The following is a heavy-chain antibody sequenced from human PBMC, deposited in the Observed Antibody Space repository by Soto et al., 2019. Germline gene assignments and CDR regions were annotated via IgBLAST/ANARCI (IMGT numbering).Heavy chain of an antibody. D-gene: IGHD6-13*01. Sequence: QVQLQESGPGLVKPSETLSLTCTVSGGSISRYYWNWIRQPPGKGLEWIAYIDHSGSTYYNPSLQSRVPIPTDTSKNRFSLNLSSVPAADNAIYYCARRVFSAPQILSVTWFDPWGQGNLVTVSS. V-gene: IGHV4-59*01. CDR3: ARRVFSAPQILSVTWFDP. J-gene: IGHJ5*02. CDR2: IDHSGST. CDR1: GGSISRYY.